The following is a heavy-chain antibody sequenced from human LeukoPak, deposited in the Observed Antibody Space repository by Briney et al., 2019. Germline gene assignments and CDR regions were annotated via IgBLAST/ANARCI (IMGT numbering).Heavy chain of an antibody. V-gene: IGHV3-21*01. CDR3: ARDFTPEWFDIH. CDR1: GFTFSSYS. CDR2: ISSSSSYI. J-gene: IGHJ4*02. D-gene: IGHD3-3*01. Sequence: PGGSLRLSCAASGFTFSSYSMNWVRQAPGKGLEWDSSISSSSSYIYYADSVKGRFTISRDNAKNTVYLQMNSLRADDTAVYYCARDFTPEWFDIHWGQGTLVTVS.